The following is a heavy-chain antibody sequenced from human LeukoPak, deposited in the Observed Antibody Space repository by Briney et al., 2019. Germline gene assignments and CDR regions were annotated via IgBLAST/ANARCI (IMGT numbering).Heavy chain of an antibody. CDR2: ISGSGGST. J-gene: IGHJ4*02. Sequence: PGGSLRLSCAASGFTFSSYAMSWVRQAPGKGLEWVSAISGSGGSTYYADSVKGRFTISRDNSKNTLYLQMNSLRAEDTAVYYCAKGQVGTMVRGVPYYFDYWGQGTLVTVSS. D-gene: IGHD3-10*01. CDR3: AKGQVGTMVRGVPYYFDY. V-gene: IGHV3-23*01. CDR1: GFTFSSYA.